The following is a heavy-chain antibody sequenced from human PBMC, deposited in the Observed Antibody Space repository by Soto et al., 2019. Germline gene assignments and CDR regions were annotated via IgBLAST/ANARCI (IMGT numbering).Heavy chain of an antibody. CDR2: ISSSSGYT. D-gene: IGHD4-17*01. CDR3: AKEYGRLDY. Sequence: QVQLVESGGGLVKPGGSLRLSCAASGFTFSDYYMSWIRPAPGKGLEWVSYISSSSGYTNYADSVKGRFTISRDNAKNALDLQMNSLRAEDTAVSYCAKEYGRLDYWGQGTLVTVSS. J-gene: IGHJ4*02. CDR1: GFTFSDYY. V-gene: IGHV3-11*06.